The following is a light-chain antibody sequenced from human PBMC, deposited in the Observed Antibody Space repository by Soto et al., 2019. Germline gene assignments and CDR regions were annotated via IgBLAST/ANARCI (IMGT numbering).Light chain of an antibody. CDR2: AAS. CDR1: QSISSY. V-gene: IGKV1-39*01. Sequence: IQMTQSPSSLSASVEDRVTITCRASQSISSYLNWYQQKPGKAPKLLIYAASSLQSGVPSRFSGSGSGTDFTLTISSLQPEDFATYYCQQSYSTPPTCGQGTKVDI. CDR3: QQSYSTPPT. J-gene: IGKJ1*01.